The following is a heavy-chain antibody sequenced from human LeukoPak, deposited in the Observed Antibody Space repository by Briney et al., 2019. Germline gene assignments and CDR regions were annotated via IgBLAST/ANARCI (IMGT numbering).Heavy chain of an antibody. CDR2: ISYDGNNK. D-gene: IGHD5-18*01. V-gene: IGHV3-30*02. CDR1: GFTFSSYA. CDR3: AQARGYSFDY. J-gene: IGHJ4*02. Sequence: QPGGSLRLSCAASGFTFSSYAMHWVRQAPGKGLEWVAFISYDGNNKYYTDSVKGRFIISRDNSKKTVHLQMNSLRTEDTAMYYCAQARGYSFDYWGQGTLVTVSS.